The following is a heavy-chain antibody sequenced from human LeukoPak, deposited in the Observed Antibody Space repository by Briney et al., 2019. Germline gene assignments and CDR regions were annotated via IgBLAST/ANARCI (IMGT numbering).Heavy chain of an antibody. CDR1: GGSLSGYY. J-gene: IGHJ5*02. CDR3: ARGRHSDFWSGYYTGNWFDP. D-gene: IGHD3-3*01. CDR2: INHSGST. V-gene: IGHV4-34*01. Sequence: PSETLSLTCAVYGGSLSGYYWSWIRQPPGKGLEWIGEINHSGSTNYNPSLKSRVTISVDTSKNQFSLKLSSVTAADTAVYYCARGRHSDFWSGYYTGNWFDPWGQGTLVTVSS.